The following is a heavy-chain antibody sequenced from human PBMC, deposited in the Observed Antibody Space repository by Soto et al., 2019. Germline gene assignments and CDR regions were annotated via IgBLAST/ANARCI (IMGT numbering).Heavy chain of an antibody. V-gene: IGHV3-13*01. D-gene: IGHD2-2*01. J-gene: IGHJ4*02. CDR1: GFTFSSFD. CDR2: IGTAGDT. Sequence: EVQLVESGGGLVQPGGSLRLSCAASGFTFSSFDMHWVRQATGKGLEWVSAIGTAGDTYYPGSVKGRFTISRENAKNSWYLQMNSLRAGDTAVYYCARGLTGSSTSCYDYWGQGTLVTVSS. CDR3: ARGLTGSSTSCYDY.